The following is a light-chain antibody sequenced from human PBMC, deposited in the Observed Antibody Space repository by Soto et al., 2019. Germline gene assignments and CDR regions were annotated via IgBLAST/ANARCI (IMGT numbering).Light chain of an antibody. CDR3: QQYKNWPPIT. CDR2: ETS. J-gene: IGKJ5*01. Sequence: EIVMTQSPATLSVSPGERATLSCRASQSVSNNLACYQQKPGQAPRLLIYETSTRATGIPARFSGSGSGTEFTLTISSLQSEDFALYYCQQYKNWPPITFGQGTRLEIK. V-gene: IGKV3-15*01. CDR1: QSVSNN.